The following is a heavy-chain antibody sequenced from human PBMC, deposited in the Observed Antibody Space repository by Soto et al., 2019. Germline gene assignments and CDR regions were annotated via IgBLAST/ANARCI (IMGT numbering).Heavy chain of an antibody. V-gene: IGHV4-34*01. CDR2: INHSGST. J-gene: IGHJ4*02. CDR3: ARFEYGAKNVDY. D-gene: IGHD4-17*01. Sequence: KTSETLSLTCAVYGGSFSGYYWSWIRQPPGKGLEWIGEINHSGSTNYNPSLKSRVTISVDTSKNQFSLKLSSVTAADTAVYYCARFEYGAKNVDYWGQGTLVTVSS. CDR1: GGSFSGYY.